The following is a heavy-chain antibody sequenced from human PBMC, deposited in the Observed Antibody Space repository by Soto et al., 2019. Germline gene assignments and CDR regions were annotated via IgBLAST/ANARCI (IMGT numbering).Heavy chain of an antibody. CDR1: GKTFPSYD. Sequence: ASVKVSCKPSGKTFPSYDIYWVRQATGHGLDGMGWINYNSGNIGYAQMCRGRDTMTRDPAIRTAYMEVSRLRSDDTAVYYCARCRASGSYYLLDYWGQGTLVTVSS. CDR3: ARCRASGSYYLLDY. V-gene: IGHV1-8*01. CDR2: INYNSGNI. J-gene: IGHJ4*02. D-gene: IGHD3-10*01.